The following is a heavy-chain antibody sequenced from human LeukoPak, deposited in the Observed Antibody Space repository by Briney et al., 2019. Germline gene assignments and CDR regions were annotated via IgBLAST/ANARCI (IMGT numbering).Heavy chain of an antibody. V-gene: IGHV3-23*01. CDR1: GFTFSSQA. Sequence: GGSLRLSCAASGFTFSSQAMNWVRQAPGKGLEWVSGVSGSGSNTYYADSVKGRFAISRDNSKNTLYLQMNSLRVEDAAVYYCAKDRNGSSRPYNFDYWGQGTLVTVSS. D-gene: IGHD1-26*01. J-gene: IGHJ4*02. CDR2: VSGSGSNT. CDR3: AKDRNGSSRPYNFDY.